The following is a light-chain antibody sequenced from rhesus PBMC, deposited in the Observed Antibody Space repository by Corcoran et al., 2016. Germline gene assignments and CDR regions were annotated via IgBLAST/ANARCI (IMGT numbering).Light chain of an antibody. CDR3: QQGNSKPLT. Sequence: DIQMSQSPSSLSASVGDRVTITCRASQGISSFLNWFQQKPGKAPKLLIYYADSLASGVPSRFSGRGSGTDFTLTISSLQPEDFATYYCQQGNSKPLTFGGGTKVELK. V-gene: IGKV1-32*04. CDR1: QGISSF. J-gene: IGKJ4*01. CDR2: YAD.